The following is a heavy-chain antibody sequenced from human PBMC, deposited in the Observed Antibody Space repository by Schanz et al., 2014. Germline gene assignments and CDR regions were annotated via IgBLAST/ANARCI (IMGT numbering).Heavy chain of an antibody. J-gene: IGHJ5*02. V-gene: IGHV4-31*03. CDR1: GDSISSGGYY. D-gene: IGHD3-3*01. CDR2: ISYSGVT. CDR3: AGGLRQFAEWSAS. Sequence: QVQLQESGPGLVKPSQTLSLTCTVSGDSISSGGYYWSWIRQHPGKGLEWIGYISYSGVTYYNPSLNRRVTITMHTSKKEFSQKRSSVSAADAAVYCSAGGLRQFAEWSASWGQGTPVTVSS.